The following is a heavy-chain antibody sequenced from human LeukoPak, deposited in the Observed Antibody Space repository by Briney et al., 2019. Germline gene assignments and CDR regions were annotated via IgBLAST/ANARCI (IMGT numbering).Heavy chain of an antibody. D-gene: IGHD5-24*01. CDR1: GGSISSGDYY. V-gene: IGHV4-30-4*01. J-gene: IGHJ4*02. CDR2: IYHSGST. CDR3: ARERGWLHYYFDY. Sequence: SETLSLTCTVSGGSISSGDYYWSWIRQPPGKGLEWIGYIYHSGSTYYNPSLKSRVTISVDTSKNQFSLKLSSVTAADTAVYYCARERGWLHYYFDYWGQGTLVTVSS.